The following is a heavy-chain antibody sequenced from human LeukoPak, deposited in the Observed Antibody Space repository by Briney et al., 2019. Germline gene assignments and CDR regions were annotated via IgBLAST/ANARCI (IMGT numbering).Heavy chain of an antibody. D-gene: IGHD3-22*01. Sequence: GGSLRLSCAASGFTFSDYYMSWIRQAPGKGLEWVSYISSSSYTNYADSVKGRFTISRDNAKNSLYLQMNSLRAEDTAVYYCARGNYYDSSGLKRLDYWGQGTLVTVSS. CDR2: ISSSSYT. CDR1: GFTFSDYY. V-gene: IGHV3-11*06. J-gene: IGHJ4*02. CDR3: ARGNYYDSSGLKRLDY.